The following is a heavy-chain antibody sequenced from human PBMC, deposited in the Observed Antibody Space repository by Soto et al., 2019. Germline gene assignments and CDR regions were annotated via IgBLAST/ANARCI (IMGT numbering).Heavy chain of an antibody. J-gene: IGHJ4*02. D-gene: IGHD3-22*01. CDR1: GFTFSSYS. CDR2: ISSSSSYI. V-gene: IGHV3-21*01. Sequence: GGSLRLSCAASGFTFSSYSMNWVRQAPGKGLEWVSSISSSSSYIYYADSVKGRFTISRDNAKNSLYLQMNSLRAEDTAVYYCARGVEPEYYDSSGYNSQAAYWGQGTLVTVSS. CDR3: ARGVEPEYYDSSGYNSQAAY.